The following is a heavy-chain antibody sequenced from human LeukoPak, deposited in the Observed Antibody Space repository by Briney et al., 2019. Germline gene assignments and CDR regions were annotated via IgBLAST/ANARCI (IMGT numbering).Heavy chain of an antibody. Sequence: GGSLRLSCAASGFTFSNYGMNWVRQAPGKGLEWVSTISGNGGETYHADSVKGRFTISRDNSKNTLYLQMNSLRAEDTALYHCARAPYGLGSHFDYWGQGTLVTVSS. V-gene: IGHV3-23*01. D-gene: IGHD3-10*01. CDR1: GFTFSNYG. CDR2: ISGNGGET. CDR3: ARAPYGLGSHFDY. J-gene: IGHJ4*02.